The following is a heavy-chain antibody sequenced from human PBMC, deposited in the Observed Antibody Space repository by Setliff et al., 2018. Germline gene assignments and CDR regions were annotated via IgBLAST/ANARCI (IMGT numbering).Heavy chain of an antibody. CDR2: IYPSNSNI. CDR1: GYSFTDYW. D-gene: IGHD6-19*01. J-gene: IGHJ3*01. Sequence: GESLKISCKASGYSFTDYWIAWVRQMPGKGLEWMGIIYPSNSNIKYSPSFQGQVTISADKSINTAYLQWSSLKASDTAMYYCASPSAGWTKPFDVWGQGTMVTVSS. CDR3: ASPSAGWTKPFDV. V-gene: IGHV5-51*01.